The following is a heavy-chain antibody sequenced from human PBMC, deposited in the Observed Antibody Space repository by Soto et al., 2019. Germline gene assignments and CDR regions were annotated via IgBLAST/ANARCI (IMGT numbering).Heavy chain of an antibody. Sequence: EVQLVESGGGLVQPGGSLRLSCAASGFTFSGRSMHWVRQAPGKGLVWVSGIDNAGTDSTYADSVKGRFTSSRDNAKNTLYLQMNRLSGEDTACFLWSRGLFGSEGWGKGTKGTVSS. J-gene: IGHJ6*01. D-gene: IGHD3-10*02. CDR1: GFTFSGRS. CDR3: SRGLFGSEG. CDR2: IDNAGTDS. V-gene: IGHV3-74*01.